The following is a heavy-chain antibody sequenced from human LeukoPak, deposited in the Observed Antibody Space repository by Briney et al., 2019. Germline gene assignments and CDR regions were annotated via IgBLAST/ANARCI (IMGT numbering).Heavy chain of an antibody. CDR1: GFTFSSYA. Sequence: GGSLRLSCAASGFTFSSYAMHWVRQAPGKGLEWVAVISYDGSNKYYADSVKGRFTISRDNSKNTLYLHMNSLRAEDTAVYYCARDLVVPAANWFDPWGQGTLVTVSS. CDR3: ARDLVVPAANWFDP. J-gene: IGHJ5*02. D-gene: IGHD2-2*01. V-gene: IGHV3-30*04. CDR2: ISYDGSNK.